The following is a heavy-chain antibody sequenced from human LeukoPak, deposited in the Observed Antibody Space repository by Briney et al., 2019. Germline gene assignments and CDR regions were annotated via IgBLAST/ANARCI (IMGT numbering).Heavy chain of an antibody. D-gene: IGHD4-23*01. CDR1: EYSFFSYW. Sequence: GESLKISCKGFEYSFFSYWIGWVRQMPGKGLEWMGIMYPGDSDTRYSPSFQGQVTISADKSISTAYLQWNSLKASDTAMYYCARGLVDYGGKGGLDYWGQGTLVTVSS. CDR2: MYPGDSDT. J-gene: IGHJ4*02. CDR3: ARGLVDYGGKGGLDY. V-gene: IGHV5-51*01.